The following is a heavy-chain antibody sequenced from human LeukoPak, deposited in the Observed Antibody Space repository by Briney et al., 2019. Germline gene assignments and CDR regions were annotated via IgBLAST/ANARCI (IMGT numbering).Heavy chain of an antibody. CDR3: ARGQEYDILTGYRGYYYYSMDV. D-gene: IGHD3-9*01. J-gene: IGHJ6*02. CDR1: GGSFSGYY. CDR2: INHSGST. Sequence: KPSETLSLTCAVYGGSFSGYYWSWIRQPPGKGLEWIGEINHSGSTNYNPSLKSRVTISVDTSKNQFSLKLSSVTAADTAVYYCARGQEYDILTGYRGYYYYSMDVWGQGTTVTVSS. V-gene: IGHV4-34*01.